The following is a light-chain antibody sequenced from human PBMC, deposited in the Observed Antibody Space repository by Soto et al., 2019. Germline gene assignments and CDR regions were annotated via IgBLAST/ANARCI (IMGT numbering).Light chain of an antibody. CDR2: GAS. V-gene: IGKV3-20*01. CDR3: PQYGISPLT. Sequence: EIVLTQSPGTLSQSPGERATLSCRASQSVSNNYLAWYQQKPGQAPRFLIYGASYRATGIPDRFSGTGSGTDFTLTISRLEPEDFAVYYCPQYGISPLTFGGGTKVDIK. J-gene: IGKJ4*01. CDR1: QSVSNNY.